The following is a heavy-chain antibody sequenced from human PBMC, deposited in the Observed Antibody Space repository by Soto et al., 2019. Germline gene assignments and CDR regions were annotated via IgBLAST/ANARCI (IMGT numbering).Heavy chain of an antibody. J-gene: IGHJ6*02. CDR2: IWYDGSNK. Sequence: QVQLVESGGGVVQPGRSLRLSCAASGFTFSSYGMHWVRQAPGKGLEWVAVIWYDGSNKCYADSVKGRFTISRDNSKNTMYLQMNSLRAEDTSVYYCARESYDILTGPYYYYGRDVWGQGTTVTVSS. V-gene: IGHV3-33*01. D-gene: IGHD3-9*01. CDR3: ARESYDILTGPYYYYGRDV. CDR1: GFTFSSYG.